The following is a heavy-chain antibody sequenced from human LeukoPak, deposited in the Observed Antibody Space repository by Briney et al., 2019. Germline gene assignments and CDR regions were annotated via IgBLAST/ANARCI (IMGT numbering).Heavy chain of an antibody. CDR1: VGSIRSYY. D-gene: IGHD6-13*01. J-gene: IGHJ2*01. CDR2: IYYSGST. Sequence: SETLSLTCTVSVGSIRSYYWSWIRQPPGKGLEWIAYIYYSGSTNYNPSLKSRVTISVDTSKNQFSLKLSSVTAADTAVYYCARVYYSNSYDYWYFDLWGRGTLVTVSS. V-gene: IGHV4-59*01. CDR3: ARVYYSNSYDYWYFDL.